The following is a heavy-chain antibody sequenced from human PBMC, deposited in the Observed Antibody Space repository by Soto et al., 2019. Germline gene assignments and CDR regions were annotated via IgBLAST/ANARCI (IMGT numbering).Heavy chain of an antibody. J-gene: IGHJ3*02. CDR3: ASLRETTADAFDI. Sequence: SETLSLTCAVSGGSISSSNWWSCVRQPPGKGLEWIGEIYHSGSTNYNPSLKSRVTISVDKSKNQFSLKLSSVTAADTAVYYCASLRETTADAFDIWGQGTMVTVSS. CDR1: GGSISSSNW. CDR2: IYHSGST. V-gene: IGHV4-4*02. D-gene: IGHD4-4*01.